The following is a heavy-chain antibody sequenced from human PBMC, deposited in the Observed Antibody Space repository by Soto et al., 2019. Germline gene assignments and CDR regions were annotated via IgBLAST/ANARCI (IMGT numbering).Heavy chain of an antibody. V-gene: IGHV5-10-1*01. D-gene: IGHD3-16*01. CDR1: GYSFAGYW. CDR3: ARQIYDSDTGPNFQYSFDS. J-gene: IGHJ4*02. CDR2: IDPSDSQT. Sequence: GESLKISCKGSGYSFAGYWITWVRQKPGKGLEWMGRIDPSDSQTYYSPSFRGHVTISATKSITTVFLQWGSLRASDTAMYYCARQIYDSDTGPNFQYSFDSWGQGPSVTGSS.